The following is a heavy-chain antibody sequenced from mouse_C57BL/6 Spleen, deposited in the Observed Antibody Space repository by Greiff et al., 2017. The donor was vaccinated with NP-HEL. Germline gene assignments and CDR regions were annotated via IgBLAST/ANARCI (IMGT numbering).Heavy chain of an antibody. CDR2: IYPGDGDT. V-gene: IGHV1-80*01. CDR3: ARSRPRVYYFDY. Sequence: QVQLQQSGAELVKPGASVKISCKASGYAFSSYWMNWVKQRPGKGLEWIGQIYPGDGDTNYNGKFKGKATLTADKSSSTAYMQLSSLTSEDSAVYFCARSRPRVYYFDYWGQGTTLTVSS. CDR1: GYAFSSYW. J-gene: IGHJ2*01.